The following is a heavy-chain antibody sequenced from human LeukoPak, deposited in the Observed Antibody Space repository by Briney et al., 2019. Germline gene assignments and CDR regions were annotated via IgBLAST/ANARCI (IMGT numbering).Heavy chain of an antibody. D-gene: IGHD3-3*01. Sequence: LGGSLRLSCAASGFTFSSYNMNWVRQAPGKGLEWVSSISSRSSYIYYADLVKGRFTISRDNAKNSLYLQMNSLRAEDTAVYYCARDSAGDFWSGYHFDYWGQGTLVTVSS. CDR1: GFTFSSYN. CDR2: ISSRSSYI. J-gene: IGHJ4*02. CDR3: ARDSAGDFWSGYHFDY. V-gene: IGHV3-21*01.